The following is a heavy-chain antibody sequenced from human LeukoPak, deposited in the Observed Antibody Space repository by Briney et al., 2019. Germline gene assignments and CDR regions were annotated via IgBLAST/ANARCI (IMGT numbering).Heavy chain of an antibody. CDR2: IYYSGST. J-gene: IGHJ2*01. V-gene: IGHV4-59*01. CDR3: ATADSSGGDWYFDL. D-gene: IGHD3-22*01. CDR1: GGSISSYY. Sequence: PSETLSLTCTVSGGSISSYYWSWIRQPPGKGLEWIGYIYYSGSTNYNPSLKSRVTISVDTSKHQFSLKLSSVTAADTAVYYCATADSSGGDWYFDLWGRGTLVTVSS.